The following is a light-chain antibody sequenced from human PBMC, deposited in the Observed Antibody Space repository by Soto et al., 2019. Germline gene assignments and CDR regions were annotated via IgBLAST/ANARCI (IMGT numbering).Light chain of an antibody. CDR1: SSDVGAYNY. CDR3: CSYAGSYTRV. Sequence: QSALTQPRSVSGSPGQSVTISCTGTSSDVGAYNYVSWYQQHPGKAPKLMIYDVSKRPSGVPDRFSGSKSGNTASLTISGLQAEDEADDHCCSYAGSYTRVFGGGTKLTVL. V-gene: IGLV2-11*01. J-gene: IGLJ3*02. CDR2: DVS.